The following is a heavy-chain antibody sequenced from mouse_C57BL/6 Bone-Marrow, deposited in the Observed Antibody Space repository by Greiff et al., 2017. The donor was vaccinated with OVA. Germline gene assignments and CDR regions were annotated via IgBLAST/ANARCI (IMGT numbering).Heavy chain of an antibody. J-gene: IGHJ2*01. CDR2: ISSGGSYT. CDR3: ARHGDYGSFFDY. D-gene: IGHD1-1*01. V-gene: IGHV5-6*01. CDR1: GFTFSSYG. Sequence: EVQVVESGGDLVKPGGSLKLSCAASGFTFSSYGMSWVRQTPDKRLEWVATISSGGSYTYYPDSVKGRFTISRDNANNTLYLQMSSLKSEDTAMYYCARHGDYGSFFDYWGQGTTLTVSS.